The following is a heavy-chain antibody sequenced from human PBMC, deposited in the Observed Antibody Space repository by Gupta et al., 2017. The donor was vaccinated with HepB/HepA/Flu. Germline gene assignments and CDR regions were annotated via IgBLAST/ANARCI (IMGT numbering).Heavy chain of an antibody. Sequence: EVQFLDCGGGLVQPGGSLRLPCAASGSLFSSYAMSWVRQAPGKGLVWVSGITGSGGSNSEAYGGKVRFTISRDNSKKTWYLQRNSMRAEDTAIYYCVKDREARVVAAADCWGQGDLVTVSS. CDR3: VKDREARVVAAADC. V-gene: IGHV3-23*01. J-gene: IGHJ4*02. CDR1: GSLFSSYA. D-gene: IGHD2-15*01. CDR2: ITGSGGSN.